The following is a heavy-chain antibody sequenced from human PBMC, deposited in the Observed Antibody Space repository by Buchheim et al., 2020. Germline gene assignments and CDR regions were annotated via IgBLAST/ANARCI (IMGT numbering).Heavy chain of an antibody. V-gene: IGHV3-48*03. J-gene: IGHJ6*02. CDR2: ISGSGNTI. D-gene: IGHD3-10*01. Sequence: EVQLVESGGGLVQPGGSLRLSCAASGFTFTTYEMNWVRQAPGKGLEWVSYISGSGNTIYYADSVMGRFTISRGNAKNSLYLQMNSLRAEDTAVYHCATKLWFVNYYGMDVWGQGT. CDR3: ATKLWFVNYYGMDV. CDR1: GFTFTTYE.